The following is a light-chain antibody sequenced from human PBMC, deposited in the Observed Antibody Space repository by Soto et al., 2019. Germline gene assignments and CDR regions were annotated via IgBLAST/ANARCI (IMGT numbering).Light chain of an antibody. J-gene: IGKJ4*01. CDR1: QGIRND. CDR3: LQDLSYPLT. CDR2: AAS. Sequence: ALQMTQSPSSLSASVGDRVTITCRASQGIRNDLGWYQQKPGKAPKLLIYAASSLQSGVPSRFGGSGSGTDFTLTITSLQPEDVATYYCLQDLSYPLTFGGGTKVEIK. V-gene: IGKV1-6*01.